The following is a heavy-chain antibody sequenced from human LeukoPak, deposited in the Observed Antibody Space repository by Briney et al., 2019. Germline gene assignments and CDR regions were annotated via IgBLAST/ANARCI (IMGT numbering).Heavy chain of an antibody. J-gene: IGHJ4*02. V-gene: IGHV3-30*04. CDR3: ARDDYGGRGEFDY. CDR1: GFTFSSYA. Sequence: GGSLRLSCAASGFTFSSYAVHWVRQAPGKGLEWVALISYDGSNKYYADSVKGRFTISRDDSKNTLYLQMNGLRAEDTAVYYCARDDYGGRGEFDYWGQGTLVTVSS. CDR2: ISYDGSNK. D-gene: IGHD4-23*01.